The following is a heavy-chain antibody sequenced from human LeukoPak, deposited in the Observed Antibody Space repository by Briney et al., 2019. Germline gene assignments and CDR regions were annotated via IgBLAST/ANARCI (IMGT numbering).Heavy chain of an antibody. CDR1: GFTFSSYG. CDR2: IWYDGSNK. Sequence: GGSLRLSCAASGFTFSSYGMHWVRQAPGKGLEWVAVIWYDGSNKYYADSVKGRFTISRDNSKNTLYLQMNSLRAEDTAVYYCARDTRSTIFGVVIPPYYFDYWGQGTLVTVSS. CDR3: ARDTRSTIFGVVIPPYYFDY. V-gene: IGHV3-33*01. J-gene: IGHJ4*02. D-gene: IGHD3-3*01.